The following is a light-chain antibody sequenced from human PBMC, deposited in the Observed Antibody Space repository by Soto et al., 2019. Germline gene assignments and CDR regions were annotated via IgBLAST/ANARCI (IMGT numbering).Light chain of an antibody. J-gene: IGKJ5*01. Sequence: EIVMTQSPATLSVSPGERATLSCRASQSVSSNLAWYQQNPGQAPRLLIYGASTRATGIPARFSGIRSATDFTLTISSLQSEDFALYYCQQYNNWPPTVGQGTRLEIK. CDR2: GAS. CDR3: QQYNNWPPT. CDR1: QSVSSN. V-gene: IGKV3-15*01.